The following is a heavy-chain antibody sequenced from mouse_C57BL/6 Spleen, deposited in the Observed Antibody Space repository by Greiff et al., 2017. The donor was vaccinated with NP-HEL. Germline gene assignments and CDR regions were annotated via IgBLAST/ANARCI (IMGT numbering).Heavy chain of an antibody. CDR3: ARHIYMDY. V-gene: IGHV5-12*01. Sequence: DVMLVESGGGLVQPGGSLKLSCAASGFTFSDYYMYWVRQTPEKRLEWVAYISNGGGSTYYLDTVKGRFTISRDNAKNTLYLQMSRLKSEDTAMYYCARHIYMDYWGQGTSVTVSS. J-gene: IGHJ4*01. CDR1: GFTFSDYY. CDR2: ISNGGGST.